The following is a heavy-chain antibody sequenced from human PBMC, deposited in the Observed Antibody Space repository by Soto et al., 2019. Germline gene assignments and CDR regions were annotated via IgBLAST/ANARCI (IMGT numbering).Heavy chain of an antibody. Sequence: PGESLKISCKGSGYSFTSYWISWVRQMPGKGLEWMGRIDPSDSYTNYSPSFQGHVTISADKSISTAYLQWSSLKASDTAMYYCARHWTTAKKRNCLDSWRQLTLVIVSS. J-gene: IGHJ5*01. CDR1: GYSFTSYW. D-gene: IGHD4-4*01. CDR3: ARHWTTAKKRNCLDS. V-gene: IGHV5-10-1*01. CDR2: IDPSDSYT.